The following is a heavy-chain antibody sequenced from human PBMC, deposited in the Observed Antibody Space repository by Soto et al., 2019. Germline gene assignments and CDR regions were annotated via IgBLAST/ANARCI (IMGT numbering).Heavy chain of an antibody. Sequence: GGSLRLSCTGSGFTFSSYAMHWVRLAPGKGLEWVAVVSYDGSIENYADSVRGRFTISRDNAKNSLFLQMNSLRVEDTAVYYCARDPYSSSWYDDFWGQGTLVTVSS. CDR3: ARDPYSSSWYDDF. V-gene: IGHV3-30*04. J-gene: IGHJ4*02. CDR2: VSYDGSIE. D-gene: IGHD6-13*01. CDR1: GFTFSSYA.